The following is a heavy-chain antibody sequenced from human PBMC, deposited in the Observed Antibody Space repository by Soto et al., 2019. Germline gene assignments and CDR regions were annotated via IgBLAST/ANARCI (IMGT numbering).Heavy chain of an antibody. V-gene: IGHV3-7*03. J-gene: IGHJ3*02. D-gene: IGHD3-10*01. Sequence: EVQLVEFGGGLVQPGGSLRLSCAGSGFIFSSYWMSWVRQAPGKGLEWVANINQDGSEKYYVDSVKGRFTISRDNTKNSLYLQMNSLRAEDTAVYYCAGGIGWFGEIGRGHAFDIWGQGTMVTVSS. CDR3: AGGIGWFGEIGRGHAFDI. CDR1: GFIFSSYW. CDR2: INQDGSEK.